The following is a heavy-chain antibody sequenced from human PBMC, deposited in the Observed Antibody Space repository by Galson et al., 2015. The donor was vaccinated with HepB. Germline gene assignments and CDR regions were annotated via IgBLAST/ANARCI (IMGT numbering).Heavy chain of an antibody. CDR2: IVVGSGNI. D-gene: IGHD4-11*01. CDR3: AADQGLQSAPYYYYYGMDV. J-gene: IGHJ6*02. V-gene: IGHV1-58*01. Sequence: SVKVSCKASGFTFTSSAVQWVRQARGQRLEWMGWIVVGSGNINYAQKFQERVTITRDMSTSTAYMELSSLRSEDTAVYYCAADQGLQSAPYYYYYGMDVWGQRTTVTVSS. CDR1: GFTFTSSA.